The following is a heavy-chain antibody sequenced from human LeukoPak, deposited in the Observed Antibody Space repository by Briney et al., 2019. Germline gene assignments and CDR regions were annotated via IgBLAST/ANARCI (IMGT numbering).Heavy chain of an antibody. CDR3: ATQSYGLFAY. CDR2: IQQDGSNK. Sequence: GGSLRLSCAASEFSFKNYWMSWVRQAPGKGLEWVANIQQDGSNKFYADSVKGRFTISRDNARNSLYLQMNSLRPDDTAVYYCATQSYGLFAYWGQGTLVTVSS. CDR1: EFSFKNYW. V-gene: IGHV3-7*01. J-gene: IGHJ4*02. D-gene: IGHD4-17*01.